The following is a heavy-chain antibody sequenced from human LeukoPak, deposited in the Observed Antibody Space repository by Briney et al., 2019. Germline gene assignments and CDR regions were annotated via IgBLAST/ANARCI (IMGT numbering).Heavy chain of an antibody. Sequence: GGSLRLSCAASGFTFSSYAMHWVRQAPGKGLEWVSAISGSGGSTYYADSVKGRFTISRDNSKNTLYLQTNSLRAEDTAVYYCAKNPNYYDSSGYQPTYYYYYMDVWGKGTTVTVSS. CDR3: AKNPNYYDSSGYQPTYYYYYMDV. V-gene: IGHV3-23*01. CDR2: ISGSGGST. J-gene: IGHJ6*03. D-gene: IGHD3-22*01. CDR1: GFTFSSYA.